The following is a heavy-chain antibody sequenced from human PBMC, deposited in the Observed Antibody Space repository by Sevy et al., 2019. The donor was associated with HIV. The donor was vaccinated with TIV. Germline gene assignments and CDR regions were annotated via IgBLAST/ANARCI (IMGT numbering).Heavy chain of an antibody. CDR1: GYSFTSHW. D-gene: IGHD3-22*01. V-gene: IGHV5-51*01. CDR3: ATSRSGYFDSSGYYIY. Sequence: GESLKISCKGSGYSFTSHWSGWVRHMPGKGLEWMGIIYPDDSASRYSPSFQGQVTFSADKSISTAYLQWSSLKASDTAMYYCATSRSGYFDSSGYYIYWGQGTLVTVSS. J-gene: IGHJ4*02. CDR2: IYPDDSAS.